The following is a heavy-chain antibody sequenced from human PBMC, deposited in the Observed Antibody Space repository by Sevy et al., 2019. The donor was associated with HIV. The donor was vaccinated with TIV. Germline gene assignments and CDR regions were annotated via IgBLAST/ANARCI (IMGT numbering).Heavy chain of an antibody. CDR3: AGARYDSSGSFDAFDI. J-gene: IGHJ3*02. CDR1: GFTFSSYA. CDR2: IFRSGDVT. Sequence: GGSLRLSCTASGFTFSSYAMNWVRQAPGKGLEWVSTIFRSGDVTYYADSVKGRFTISRDNSRNTLYLQMNSLRAEDTAVYYCAGARYDSSGSFDAFDIWGQGTMATVSS. V-gene: IGHV3-23*01. D-gene: IGHD3-22*01.